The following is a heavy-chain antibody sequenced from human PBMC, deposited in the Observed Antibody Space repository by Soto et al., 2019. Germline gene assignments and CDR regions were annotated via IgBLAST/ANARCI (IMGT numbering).Heavy chain of an antibody. J-gene: IGHJ4*02. CDR3: ASHYDMWSGYLSPVDY. CDR2: IDTSSTKI. Sequence: QVQLVESGGDLVKRGGSLRLSCAASGYTFSDYYMSWIRQAPGKGLEWISYIDTSSTKIYYADSVKGRFTISRDNAKNSLYLEMNSLRDEDTAVYYCASHYDMWSGYLSPVDYWGQGNLVTVSS. D-gene: IGHD3-3*01. CDR1: GYTFSDYY. V-gene: IGHV3-11*01.